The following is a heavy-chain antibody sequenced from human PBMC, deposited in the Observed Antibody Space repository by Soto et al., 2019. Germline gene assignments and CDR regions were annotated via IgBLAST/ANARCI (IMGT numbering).Heavy chain of an antibody. J-gene: IGHJ6*02. CDR2: ISHSGAT. CDR3: ARGNHYYGMDV. Sequence: SETLSLTCAVYGGSFTHYYWTWIRQPPGKGLEWIGEISHSGATNYNPSLKSRVTISEDTSKNQVSLKVTSVTAADTAVFYCARGNHYYGMDVWGQGTTVTVSS. CDR1: GGSFTHYY. V-gene: IGHV4-34*01.